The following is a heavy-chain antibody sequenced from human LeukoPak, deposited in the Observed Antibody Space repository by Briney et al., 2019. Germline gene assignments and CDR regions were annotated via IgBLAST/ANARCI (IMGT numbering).Heavy chain of an antibody. J-gene: IGHJ4*02. V-gene: IGHV3-11*04. CDR1: GFTFSDYY. Sequence: GGSLRLSCAASGFTFSDYYMSWIRQAPGKGLEWVSYISSSGSTIYCADSVKGRFTISRDNAKNSLYLQMNSLRAEDTAVYYCARRGYYDILTGYYPEPLYYFDYWGQGTLVTVSS. D-gene: IGHD3-9*01. CDR3: ARRGYYDILTGYYPEPLYYFDY. CDR2: ISSSGSTI.